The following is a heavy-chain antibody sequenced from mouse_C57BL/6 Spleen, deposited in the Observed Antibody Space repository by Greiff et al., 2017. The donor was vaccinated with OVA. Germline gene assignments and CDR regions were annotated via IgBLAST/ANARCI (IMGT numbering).Heavy chain of an antibody. CDR2: IDPSDSAT. CDR1: GYTFTSYW. Sequence: QVQLQQPGAELVRPGSSVKLSCKASGYTFTSYWMHWVKQRPIQGLEWIGNIDPSDSATHYNQKFKDKATLTVDKSSSTAYMQLSSLTSEDSAVYYCARFGDYFDYWGQGTTLTVSS. V-gene: IGHV1-52*01. J-gene: IGHJ2*01. CDR3: ARFGDYFDY.